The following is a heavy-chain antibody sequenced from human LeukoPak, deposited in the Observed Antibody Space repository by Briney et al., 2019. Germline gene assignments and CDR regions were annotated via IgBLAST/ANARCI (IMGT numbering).Heavy chain of an antibody. J-gene: IGHJ1*01. Sequence: PGGSLRLSCAVTGINFSTYAMSWVRQAPGKGLEWVSGICASGGSTHYADSVKGRFTGSRDNSKNTLYLQMNSLRVEDTAVYYCAKRTVTPEIWGQGTLVIVSS. CDR1: GINFSTYA. CDR2: ICASGGST. V-gene: IGHV3-23*01. D-gene: IGHD3-16*02. CDR3: AKRTVTPEI.